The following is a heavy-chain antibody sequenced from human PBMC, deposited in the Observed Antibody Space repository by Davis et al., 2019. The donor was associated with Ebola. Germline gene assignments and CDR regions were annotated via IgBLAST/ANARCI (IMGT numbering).Heavy chain of an antibody. CDR1: GGSFSGYY. CDR2: INHSGST. CDR3: ARGRGYSSSWSFYYYGMDV. D-gene: IGHD6-13*01. J-gene: IGHJ6*02. Sequence: SESLSLTCAVYGGSFSGYYWSWIRQPPGKGLEWIGEINHSGSTNYNPSPKSRVTISVDTSKNQFSLKLSSVTAADTAVYYCARGRGYSSSWSFYYYGMDVWGQGTTVTVSS. V-gene: IGHV4-34*01.